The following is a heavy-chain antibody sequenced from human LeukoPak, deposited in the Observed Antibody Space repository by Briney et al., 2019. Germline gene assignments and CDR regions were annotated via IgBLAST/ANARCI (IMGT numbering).Heavy chain of an antibody. CDR3: ARDRSSTLLDY. CDR1: GFTFSSYA. Sequence: GRSLRLSCAASGFTFSSYAMHWVRQAPGKGLEWVAVISYDGSNKYYADSVKGRFTISRDNSKNTLYLQMNSLRAEDTAVYYCARDRSSTLLDYWGQGTLVTVSS. CDR2: ISYDGSNK. J-gene: IGHJ4*02. D-gene: IGHD2-2*01. V-gene: IGHV3-30*04.